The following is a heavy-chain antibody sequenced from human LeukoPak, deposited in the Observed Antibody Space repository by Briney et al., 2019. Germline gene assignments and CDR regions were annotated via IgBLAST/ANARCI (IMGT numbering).Heavy chain of an antibody. V-gene: IGHV1-69*04. J-gene: IGHJ4*02. Sequence: SVKVSCKASGGTFSIYAISWVRQAPGQGLEWMGRIIPILGIANYAQKFQGRVTITADTSTSTAYMELSSLRSEDTAVYYCARVYDILTGYLDYWGQGTLVTVSS. CDR3: ARVYDILTGYLDY. CDR2: IIPILGIA. CDR1: GGTFSIYA. D-gene: IGHD3-9*01.